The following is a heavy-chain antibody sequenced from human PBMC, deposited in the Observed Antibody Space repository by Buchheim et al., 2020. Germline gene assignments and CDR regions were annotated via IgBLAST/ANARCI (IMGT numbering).Heavy chain of an antibody. J-gene: IGHJ6*02. CDR3: ARDRDRWAGDPVLGYFDWIYYGMDV. D-gene: IGHD3-9*01. Sequence: QVQLVESGGGVVQPGRSLRLSCAASGFTFSSYGMHWVRQAPGKGLEWVAVIWYDGSNKYYADSVKGRFTISRDNSKNTLYLQMNSLRAEDTAVYYCARDRDRWAGDPVLGYFDWIYYGMDVWGQGTT. V-gene: IGHV3-33*01. CDR1: GFTFSSYG. CDR2: IWYDGSNK.